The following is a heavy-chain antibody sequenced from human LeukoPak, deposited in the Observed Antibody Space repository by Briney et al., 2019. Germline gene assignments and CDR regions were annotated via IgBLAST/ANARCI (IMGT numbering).Heavy chain of an antibody. CDR1: GGSISSYY. V-gene: IGHV4-4*07. CDR3: ARREVRGVLFDY. Sequence: SETLSLTCTVSGGSISSYYWSWIRQPAGKGLEWIGRIYTSGSTNYNPSLKSRVTITVDTSKNQFSLRLSSVTAADTAVYYCARREVRGVLFDYWGQGTLVTVSS. CDR2: IYTSGST. J-gene: IGHJ4*02. D-gene: IGHD3-10*01.